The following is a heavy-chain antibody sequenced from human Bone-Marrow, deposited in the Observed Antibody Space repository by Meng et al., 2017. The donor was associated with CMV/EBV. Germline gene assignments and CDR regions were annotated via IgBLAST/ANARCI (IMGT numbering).Heavy chain of an antibody. CDR3: ARDYAPWEYQLLLKDGGYYYYYGMDV. J-gene: IGHJ6*02. Sequence: VRQAPGKGREWVAVISYDGSNKYYADSVKGRFTISRDNSKNTLYLQMNSLRAEDTAVYYCARDYAPWEYQLLLKDGGYYYYYGMDVWGQGTTVTVSS. D-gene: IGHD2-2*01. CDR2: ISYDGSNK. V-gene: IGHV3-30-3*01.